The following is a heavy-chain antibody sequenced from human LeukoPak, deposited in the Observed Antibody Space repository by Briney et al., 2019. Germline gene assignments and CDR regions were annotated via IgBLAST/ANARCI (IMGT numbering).Heavy chain of an antibody. J-gene: IGHJ6*03. CDR3: AKVYSYHYYYMEV. Sequence: SETLSLTCTVSGDSISRHYWNWIRQSPGKGLEWIGYFYYSGSNNYHPSLKRRVTISFDTSQNQLYLNLSAVTAAATAVYYCAKVYSYHYYYMEVWGKGTTVTVSS. CDR1: GDSISRHY. CDR2: FYYSGSN. V-gene: IGHV4-59*11. D-gene: IGHD2-15*01.